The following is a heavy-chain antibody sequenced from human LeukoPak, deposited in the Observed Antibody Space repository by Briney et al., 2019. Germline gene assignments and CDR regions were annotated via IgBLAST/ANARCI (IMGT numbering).Heavy chain of an antibody. CDR3: ARHVEMATLYSWFDP. J-gene: IGHJ5*02. CDR2: IYYSGST. Sequence: SETLSLTCTVSGGSISSYYWSWIRQPPGKGLEWIGCIYYSGSTTYNPSLKSRVSISVNTSKNQFSLKLSSVTAADTAVYYCARHVEMATLYSWFDPWGQGNLVTVSS. CDR1: GGSISSYY. V-gene: IGHV4-59*08. D-gene: IGHD5-24*01.